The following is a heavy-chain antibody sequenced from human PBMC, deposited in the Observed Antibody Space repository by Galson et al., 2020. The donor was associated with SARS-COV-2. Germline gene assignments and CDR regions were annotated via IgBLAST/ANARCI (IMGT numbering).Heavy chain of an antibody. CDR1: GFTVSSNY. J-gene: IGHJ4*02. CDR2: IYSGGST. V-gene: IGHV3-53*01. CDR3: ARDNLGVGYFDY. Sequence: GGSLRLSCAASGFTVSSNYMSWVRQAPGKGLEWVSVIYSGGSTYYADSVKGRFTISRDNSKNTLYLQMNSLRAEDTAVYYCARDNLGVGYFDYWGQGTLVTVSS. D-gene: IGHD3-16*01.